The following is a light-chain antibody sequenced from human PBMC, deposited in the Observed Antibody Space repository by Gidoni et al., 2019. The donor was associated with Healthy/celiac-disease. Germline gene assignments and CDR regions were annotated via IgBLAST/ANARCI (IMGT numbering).Light chain of an antibody. J-gene: IGLJ3*02. Sequence: QSALTQPAPVSGSPGQSLTISCTGTSSDVGGYNYVSWYQQHPGKAPKLMIYDVSNRPSVVSNRFSGSKSGNTASLTISGLQAEDEADYYCSSYTSSSTLEVFGGGTKLTVL. CDR1: SSDVGGYNY. CDR3: SSYTSSSTLEV. CDR2: DVS. V-gene: IGLV2-14*03.